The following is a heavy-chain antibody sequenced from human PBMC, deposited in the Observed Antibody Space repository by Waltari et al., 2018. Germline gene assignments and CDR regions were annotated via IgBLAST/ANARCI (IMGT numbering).Heavy chain of an antibody. D-gene: IGHD3-10*01. J-gene: IGHJ4*02. Sequence: EVQLVESGGGLVQPGGSLRLSCAASGFTFSNSWMHWVRQAPGKGLGWVSCTPFVGSTATYADSVKGRFTISRDNAENIVYLQMNSLRAEDTAVYYCARNPDSGRLDSWGQGILVTVSS. V-gene: IGHV3-74*01. CDR3: ARNPDSGRLDS. CDR2: TPFVGSTA. CDR1: GFTFSNSW.